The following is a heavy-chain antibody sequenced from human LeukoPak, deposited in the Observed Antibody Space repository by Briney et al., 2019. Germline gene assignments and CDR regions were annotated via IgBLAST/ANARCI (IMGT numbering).Heavy chain of an antibody. CDR3: ARAPNWNDVSFDY. CDR1: GFTFSDYY. Sequence: GGSLRLSCAASGFTFSDYYMSWIRQAPGKGLEWVSYISSSGSTIYYADSVKGRFTISRDNAKNSLYLQMNSLRAEDTAVYYCARAPNWNDVSFDYWGQGTLVTVPS. D-gene: IGHD1-20*01. V-gene: IGHV3-11*01. J-gene: IGHJ4*02. CDR2: ISSSGSTI.